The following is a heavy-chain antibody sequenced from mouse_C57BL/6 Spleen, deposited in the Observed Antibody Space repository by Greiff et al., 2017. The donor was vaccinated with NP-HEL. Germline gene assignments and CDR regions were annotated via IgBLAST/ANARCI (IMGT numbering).Heavy chain of an antibody. J-gene: IGHJ1*03. CDR1: GYSFTGYY. D-gene: IGHD2-4*01. CDR3: ALYYDYLYWYCDV. CDR2: INPSTGGT. Sequence: EVQLQQSGPELVKPGASVKISCKASGYSFTGYYMNWVKQSPEKSLEWIGEINPSTGGTTYNQKFKAKATLTVDKSSSTAYMQLNSLTSEDSAVYYCALYYDYLYWYCDVGGTGTTVTVSS. V-gene: IGHV1-42*01.